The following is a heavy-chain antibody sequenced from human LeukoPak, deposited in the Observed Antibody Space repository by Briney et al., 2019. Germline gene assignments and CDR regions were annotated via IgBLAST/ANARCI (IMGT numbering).Heavy chain of an antibody. D-gene: IGHD1-26*01. J-gene: IGHJ4*02. V-gene: IGHV4-31*03. CDR2: IYYSGST. CDR3: ARLVGAPGRGFDY. CDR1: GGSISSGGSGGYY. Sequence: PSETLSLTCTVSGGSISSGGSGGYYWSWIRQHPGKGLEWIGYIYYSGSTYYNPSLKSRVTISVDTSKNQFSLKLSSVTAADTAVYYCARLVGAPGRGFDYWGQGTLVTVSS.